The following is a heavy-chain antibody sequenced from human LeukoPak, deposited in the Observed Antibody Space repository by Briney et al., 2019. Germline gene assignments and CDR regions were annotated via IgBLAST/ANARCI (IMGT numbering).Heavy chain of an antibody. Sequence: GRSLRLSCAASGFPFSNYGMHWVRQAPGKGLEWVAVISADGIDKYYADSVKGRFTISRDKSKNTLYLQTNSLTTEDTAVYYCAREMHGDLDYWGQGTLVTVSS. CDR1: GFPFSNYG. CDR3: AREMHGDLDY. D-gene: IGHD3-10*01. V-gene: IGHV3-30*03. J-gene: IGHJ4*02. CDR2: ISADGIDK.